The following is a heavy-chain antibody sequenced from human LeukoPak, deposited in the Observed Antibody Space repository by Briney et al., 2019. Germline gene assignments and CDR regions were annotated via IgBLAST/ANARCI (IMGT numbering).Heavy chain of an antibody. CDR2: INPNSGGT. CDR3: ARGVGYCSSTSCYGVYYGMDV. J-gene: IGHJ6*02. V-gene: IGHV1-2*04. D-gene: IGHD2-2*01. CDR1: GYTFTGYY. Sequence: ASVKVSCKASGYTFTGYYMHWVRQAPGQGLEWMGWINPNSGGTNYAQKFQGWVTMTRDTSISTAYMELSRLRSDDTAVYYCARGVGYCSSTSCYGVYYGMDVWGQGTTVTVSS.